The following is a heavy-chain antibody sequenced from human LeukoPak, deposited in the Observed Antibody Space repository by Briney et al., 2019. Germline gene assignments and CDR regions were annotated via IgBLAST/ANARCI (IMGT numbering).Heavy chain of an antibody. CDR1: GGTFISYA. Sequence: SVKVSCKASGGTFISYAISWVRPAPGQELEWMGRIIPIFGTANYAQKFQGRVTITADESTSTAYMELSSLRSEDTAVYYCARKSGLWSGYYYMDVWGKGTTVTVSS. V-gene: IGHV1-69*13. CDR3: ARKSGLWSGYYYMDV. J-gene: IGHJ6*03. CDR2: IIPIFGTA. D-gene: IGHD3-3*01.